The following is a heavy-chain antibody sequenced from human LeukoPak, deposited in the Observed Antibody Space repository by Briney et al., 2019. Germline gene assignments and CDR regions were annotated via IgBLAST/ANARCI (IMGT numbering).Heavy chain of an antibody. V-gene: IGHV3-9*01. CDR3: ARAWEDYGDYFDY. J-gene: IGHJ4*02. CDR2: ISWNSGSI. Sequence: GGSLRLSCAASGFTFGDYAMHWVRQAPGKGLEWVSGISWNSGSIGYADSVKGRFTISRDNAKNSLYLQMNSLRAEDTAVYYCARAWEDYGDYFDYWGQGTLVTVSS. D-gene: IGHD3-16*01. CDR1: GFTFGDYA.